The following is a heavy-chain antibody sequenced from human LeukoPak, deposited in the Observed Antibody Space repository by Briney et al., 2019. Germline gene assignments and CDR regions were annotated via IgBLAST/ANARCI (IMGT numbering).Heavy chain of an antibody. CDR1: GGTFSSYT. J-gene: IGHJ4*02. V-gene: IGHV1-69*05. CDR3: ARDRTGYCSGGSCLPSLGYFDY. Sequence: SVKVSCKASGGTFSSYTISWVRQAPGQGLEWMGRIIPIFGTANYAQKFQGRVTITTDESTSTAYMELSSLRSEDTAVYYCARDRTGYCSGGSCLPSLGYFDYWGQGTLVTVSS. CDR2: IIPIFGTA. D-gene: IGHD2-15*01.